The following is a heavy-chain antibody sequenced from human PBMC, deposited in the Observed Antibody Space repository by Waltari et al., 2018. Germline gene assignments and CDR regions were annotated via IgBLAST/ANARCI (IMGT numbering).Heavy chain of an antibody. Sequence: QVQLQQWGAGLLTPSETLSLTCAVYGGSFSGYYWSWIRQPPGKGLEWIGEINHSGSTNYNPSLKSRVTISVDTSKNQFSLKLSSVTAADTAVCYCARRFTNDYWGQGTLVTVSS. CDR2: INHSGST. D-gene: IGHD3-3*01. CDR3: ARRFTNDY. J-gene: IGHJ4*02. V-gene: IGHV4-34*01. CDR1: GGSFSGYY.